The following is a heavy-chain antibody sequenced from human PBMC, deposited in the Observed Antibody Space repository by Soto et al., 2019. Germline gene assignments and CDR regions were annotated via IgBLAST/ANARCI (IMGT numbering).Heavy chain of an antibody. CDR1: GFTFSNYR. Sequence: QVQLVESGGGVVQPGRSPRLSCAASGFTFSNYRVHWVRQAPGKGLEWVAIVSEDGTYKYYADSVKGRFTISRDNSKNTRYLQMDSLRVEDTAIYYCTRIRTSGTGDAFDIWGQGTMVIVSS. CDR3: TRIRTSGTGDAFDI. CDR2: VSEDGTYK. J-gene: IGHJ3*02. D-gene: IGHD1-1*01. V-gene: IGHV3-30-3*01.